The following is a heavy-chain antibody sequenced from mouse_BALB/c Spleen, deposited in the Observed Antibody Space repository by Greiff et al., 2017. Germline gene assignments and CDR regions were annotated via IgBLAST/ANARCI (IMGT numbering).Heavy chain of an antibody. V-gene: IGHV2-9*02. CDR1: GFSLTSYG. CDR2: IWAGGST. J-gene: IGHJ3*01. Sequence: VQLQESGPGLVAPSQSLSITCTVSGFSLTSYGVHWVRQPPGKGLEWLGVIWAGGSTNYNSALMSRLSISKDNSKSQVFLKMNSLQTDDTAMYYCARGIYYDYDGFAYWGQGTLVTVSA. CDR3: ARGIYYDYDGFAY. D-gene: IGHD2-4*01.